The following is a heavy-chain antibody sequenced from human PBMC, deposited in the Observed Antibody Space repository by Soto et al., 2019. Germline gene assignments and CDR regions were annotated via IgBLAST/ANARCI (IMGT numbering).Heavy chain of an antibody. D-gene: IGHD3-22*01. V-gene: IGHV1-69*02. CDR3: AVVISHQYYFDY. Sequence: QVQLVQSGAEVKKPGSSVKVSCKASGGTVSSYTISWVRQAPGQGLEWMGRIIPILGIANYAQKFQGRVTITADKSTSTAYMELSSLRSEDTAVYYCAVVISHQYYFDYWGQGTLVTVSS. CDR2: IIPILGIA. J-gene: IGHJ4*02. CDR1: GGTVSSYT.